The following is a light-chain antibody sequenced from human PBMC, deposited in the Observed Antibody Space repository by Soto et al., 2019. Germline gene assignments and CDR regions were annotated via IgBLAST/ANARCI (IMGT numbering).Light chain of an antibody. J-gene: IGKJ1*01. CDR2: GAS. CDR3: QQYNNWPWT. Sequence: TQSPSSLSASVGDRVTITCRASQGISSYLAWYQQKPGQAPRLLIYGASTRATGIPARFSGSGSGTEFTLTISSLQSEDFAVYYCQQYNNWPWTFGQGTKVEIK. V-gene: IGKV3-15*01. CDR1: QGISSY.